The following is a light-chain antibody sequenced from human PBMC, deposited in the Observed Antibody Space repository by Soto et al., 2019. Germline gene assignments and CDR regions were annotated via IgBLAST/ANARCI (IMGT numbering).Light chain of an antibody. CDR2: DAS. J-gene: IGKJ4*01. V-gene: IGKV1-33*01. CDR1: QDISNY. Sequence: DIQMTQSPSSLSASVGDRVTITCQASQDISNYLNWYQQKPGKAPKLLIYDASNLETGVPSRFSGSGSGTDFTFTMIRLQPEDIATYYCQQYDNLPLTFGGGTKVEIK. CDR3: QQYDNLPLT.